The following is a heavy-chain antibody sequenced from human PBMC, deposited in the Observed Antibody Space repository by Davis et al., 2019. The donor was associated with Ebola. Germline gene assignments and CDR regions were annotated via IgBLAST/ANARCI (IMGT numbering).Heavy chain of an antibody. CDR3: ARDLYRSGDVAFDI. J-gene: IGHJ3*02. CDR2: ISSSGSTI. V-gene: IGHV3-48*03. CDR1: GFTFSSYA. D-gene: IGHD3-10*01. Sequence: PGGSLRLSCAASGFTFSSYAMNWVRQAPGKGLEWVSYISSSGSTIYYAESVKGRFTISRDNAKNSLFLQMNSLRAEDTAVYYCARDLYRSGDVAFDIWGQGTMVTVSS.